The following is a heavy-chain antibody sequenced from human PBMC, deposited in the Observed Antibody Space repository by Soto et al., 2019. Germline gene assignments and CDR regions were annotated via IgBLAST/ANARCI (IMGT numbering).Heavy chain of an antibody. CDR2: SWHDGRHL. CDR1: GFTLDTYG. V-gene: IGHV3-33*01. Sequence: QEQLVESGGGMVQPGGSLRLSCAVSGFTLDTYGMHWVRQAAGQGLEWVAVSWHDGRHLDYADSVRGRFTVFRDDSKNTLFLEMTGRRGADTAVYYCARDWGACTPGECYSHGFDLWGRGTLVTVSS. CDR3: ARDWGACTPGECYSHGFDL. J-gene: IGHJ3*01. D-gene: IGHD2-21*01.